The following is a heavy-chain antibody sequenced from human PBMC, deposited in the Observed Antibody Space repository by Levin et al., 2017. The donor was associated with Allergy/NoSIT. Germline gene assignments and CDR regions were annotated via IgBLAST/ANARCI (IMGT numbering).Heavy chain of an antibody. CDR2: IYYSGST. J-gene: IGHJ4*02. CDR1: GGSISSYY. Sequence: PSETLSLTCTVSGGSISSYYWSWIRQPPGKGLEWIGYIYYSGSTNYNPSLKSRVTISVDTSKNQFSLKLSSVTAADTAVYYCAREVRHTATANFDYWGQGTLVTVSS. CDR3: AREVRHTATANFDY. D-gene: IGHD5-24*01. V-gene: IGHV4-59*01.